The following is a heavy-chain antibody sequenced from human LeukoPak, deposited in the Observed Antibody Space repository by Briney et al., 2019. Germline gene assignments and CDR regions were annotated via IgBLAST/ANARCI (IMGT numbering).Heavy chain of an antibody. Sequence: ASVKVSCKASGYTFTSYDINWVRRATGQGLEWMGWMNPNSGNTGYAQKFQGRVTMTRNTSISTAYMELSSLRSEDTVVYYCARGQYYDSSGYLLGAFDIWGQGTMVTVSS. CDR2: MNPNSGNT. V-gene: IGHV1-8*01. CDR1: GYTFTSYD. J-gene: IGHJ3*02. D-gene: IGHD3-22*01. CDR3: ARGQYYDSSGYLLGAFDI.